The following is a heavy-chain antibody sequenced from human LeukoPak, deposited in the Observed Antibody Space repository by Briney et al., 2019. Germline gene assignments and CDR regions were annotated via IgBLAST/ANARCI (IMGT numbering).Heavy chain of an antibody. CDR1: GGSFSGYY. Sequence: PSETLSLTCAVYGGSFSGYYWSWIRQPPGKGLEWIGEINHSGSTNYNLSLKSRVTISVDTSKNQFSLKLSSVTAADTAVYYCARGRSRYCSGGSCYPELGYWGQGTLVTVSS. V-gene: IGHV4-34*01. J-gene: IGHJ4*02. CDR2: INHSGST. CDR3: ARGRSRYCSGGSCYPELGY. D-gene: IGHD2-15*01.